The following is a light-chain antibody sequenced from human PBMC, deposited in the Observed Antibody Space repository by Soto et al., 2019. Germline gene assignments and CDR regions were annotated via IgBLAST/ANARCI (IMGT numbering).Light chain of an antibody. J-gene: IGKJ4*01. CDR2: DAS. CDR3: QQYDSLPLT. CDR1: QDITNY. V-gene: IGKV1-33*01. Sequence: IQMTQSPSSLSASVGDRVTITCQASQDITNYLNWYQQKPGKAPKLLIYDASNVETGVPSRFSGSRSGTDFTFTISSLQPEDIATYYCQQYDSLPLTFGGGTKVDIK.